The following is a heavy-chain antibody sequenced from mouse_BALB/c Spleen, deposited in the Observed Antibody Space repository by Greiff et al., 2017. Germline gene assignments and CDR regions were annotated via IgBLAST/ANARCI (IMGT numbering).Heavy chain of an antibody. Sequence: VQLQQPGAELVKPGASVKLSCKASGYTFTSYWMHWVKQRPGQGLEWIGEINPSNGRTNYNEKFKSKATLTVDKSSSTAYMQLSSLTSEDSAVYYCARDGYYRGGFAYWGQGTLVTVSA. CDR1: GYTFTSYW. D-gene: IGHD2-3*01. J-gene: IGHJ3*01. V-gene: IGHV1S81*02. CDR2: INPSNGRT. CDR3: ARDGYYRGGFAY.